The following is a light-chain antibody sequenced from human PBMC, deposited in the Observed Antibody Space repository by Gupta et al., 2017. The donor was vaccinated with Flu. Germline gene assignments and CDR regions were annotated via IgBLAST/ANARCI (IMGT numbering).Light chain of an antibody. J-gene: IGLJ2*01. CDR2: DDS. Sequence: GGNNIGSKTVHGYQQKPGQAPVLVVYDDSDRPSGIPERLSGYNSGNTATLTINRVEAGDEADYYCQVWDSSSDHQVFGGGTKLTVL. CDR1: NIGSKT. V-gene: IGLV3-21*02. CDR3: QVWDSSSDHQV.